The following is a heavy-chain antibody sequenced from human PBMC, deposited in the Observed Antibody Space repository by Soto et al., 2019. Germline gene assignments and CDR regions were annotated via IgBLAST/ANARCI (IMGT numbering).Heavy chain of an antibody. CDR3: ARSIVLMVYATYYYMDV. D-gene: IGHD2-8*01. CDR2: MNPNSGNT. CDR1: GYTFTSYD. V-gene: IGHV1-8*01. J-gene: IGHJ6*03. Sequence: ASVKVSCKASGYTFTSYDINWVRQATGQGLEWMGWMNPNSGNTGYAQKFQGRVTMTRNTSISTAYMELSSLRSEDTAVYYCARSIVLMVYATYYYMDVWGKGTTVTVSS.